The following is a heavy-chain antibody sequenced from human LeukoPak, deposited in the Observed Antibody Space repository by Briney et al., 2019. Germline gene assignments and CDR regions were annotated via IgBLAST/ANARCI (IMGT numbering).Heavy chain of an antibody. Sequence: SETLSLTCTVSGGSFSSGICYWGWFRQPPGKGLEGIGYIYYSGSTNYNPSLKSRVTISVDTSKNQFSLKLSSVTAADTAVYYCARGEEQWLIFDYWGQGTLVTVSS. CDR1: GGSFSSGICY. D-gene: IGHD6-19*01. CDR2: IYYSGST. J-gene: IGHJ4*02. CDR3: ARGEEQWLIFDY. V-gene: IGHV4-61*01.